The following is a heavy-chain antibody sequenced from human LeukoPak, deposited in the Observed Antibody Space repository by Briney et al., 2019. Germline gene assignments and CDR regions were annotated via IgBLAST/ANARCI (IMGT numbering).Heavy chain of an antibody. CDR3: AREDSYGYGGVWFDP. D-gene: IGHD5-18*01. V-gene: IGHV4-59*01. CDR2: VYYSGST. Sequence: PSETLSLSCTVSGGSISSYYWSWIRQPPGKGLEWIGYVYYSGSTNYNPSLKSRVTISVDTSKNQFSLKLSSVTAADTAVYYCAREDSYGYGGVWFDPWGQGTLVTASS. J-gene: IGHJ5*02. CDR1: GGSISSYY.